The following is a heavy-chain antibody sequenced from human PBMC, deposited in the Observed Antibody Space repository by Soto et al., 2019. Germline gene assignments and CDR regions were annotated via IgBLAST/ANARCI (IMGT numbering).Heavy chain of an antibody. D-gene: IGHD1-1*01. CDR3: ARALTRERHAFDI. CDR1: GATCSSNT. Sequence: LVQPAAEVEKQPWSAVKACCTSAGATCSSNTIWWLRQAAGGGDEWRGRIIPILGIANYAQKFQGRVTITADKSTSTAYMELSSLRSEDTAVYYCARALTRERHAFDIWGQGTMVTVSS. J-gene: IGHJ3*02. CDR2: IIPILGIA. V-gene: IGHV1-69*02.